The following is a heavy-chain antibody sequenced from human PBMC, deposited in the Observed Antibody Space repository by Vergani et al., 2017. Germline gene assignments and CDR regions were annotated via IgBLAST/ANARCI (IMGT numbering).Heavy chain of an antibody. V-gene: IGHV3-33*01. D-gene: IGHD1-1*01. J-gene: IGHJ1*01. CDR2: TWYDGNNK. CDR3: ATKSCGTPGCQIGYFRE. Sequence: QVQLVESGGGVVQPGRSLRLSCAASGFTFNQYGMHLVRQAPGKGLEWVAVTWYDGNNKQYADSVKGRFTISRDNSKSTMYLQMNSLRTEDTAVYYCATKSCGTPGCQIGYFREWGQGTLVTVSS. CDR1: GFTFNQYG.